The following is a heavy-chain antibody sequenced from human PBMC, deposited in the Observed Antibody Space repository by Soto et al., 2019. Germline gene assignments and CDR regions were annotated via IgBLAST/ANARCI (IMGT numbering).Heavy chain of an antibody. V-gene: IGHV3-9*01. J-gene: IGHJ4*02. CDR3: AKGDRMYSSSWYETAFDY. CDR1: GLTFDDYA. CDR2: ISWNSGTI. D-gene: IGHD6-13*01. Sequence: EVQLVESGGGLVQPGRSLRLSCAASGLTFDDYAMHWVRQAPGKGLEWVSGISWNSGTIDYADSVKGRFTISRDNAKNSLYMQMNSLRADDTALYYCAKGDRMYSSSWYETAFDYWGQGTLVTVSS.